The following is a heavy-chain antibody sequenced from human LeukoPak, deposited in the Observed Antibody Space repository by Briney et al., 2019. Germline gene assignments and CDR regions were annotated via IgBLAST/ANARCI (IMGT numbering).Heavy chain of an antibody. CDR3: TTDSLFGDDYNPDSFDY. CDR1: GFTFTDAW. Sequence: PGGPLRLSCAVSGFTFTDAWMSWVRQAPGKGLEWIGRIKTKTDGESTDYAAPVHDRFTISRDDSKDTLFLHMSNLKTEDTAVYFCTTDSLFGDDYNPDSFDYWGQGTLVAVSS. CDR2: IKTKTDGEST. V-gene: IGHV3-15*01. J-gene: IGHJ4*02. D-gene: IGHD5-24*01.